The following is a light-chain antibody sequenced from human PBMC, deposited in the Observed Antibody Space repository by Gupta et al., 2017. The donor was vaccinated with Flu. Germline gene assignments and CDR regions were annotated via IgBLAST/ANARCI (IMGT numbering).Light chain of an antibody. CDR1: QSISNN. J-gene: IGKJ1*01. CDR3: QQYSDRPPWT. Sequence: RGTLSCRPSQSISNNLSWYQQKPGQPPRLLIYNAYTSATYIPARFSGAVSGTDFTLTINSLRSEDFAVYYCQQYSDRPPWTFGPGTKVDLK. CDR2: NAY. V-gene: IGKV3-15*01.